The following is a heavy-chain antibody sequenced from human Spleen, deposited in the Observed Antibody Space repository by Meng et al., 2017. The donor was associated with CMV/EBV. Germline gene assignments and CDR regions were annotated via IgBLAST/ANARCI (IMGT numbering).Heavy chain of an antibody. J-gene: IGHJ4*02. V-gene: IGHV4-4*02. CDR2: IYHRGTT. CDR3: ARGEGSY. D-gene: IGHD1-26*01. Sequence: SETLSLTCAVSGGSISTSNWWIWVRQSPGRGLEWIGEIYHRGTTNYNPSLKSRLTMSVDTSKNQFALKLSSVTAADTAVYYCARGEGSYWGQGTLVTVSS. CDR1: GGSISTSNW.